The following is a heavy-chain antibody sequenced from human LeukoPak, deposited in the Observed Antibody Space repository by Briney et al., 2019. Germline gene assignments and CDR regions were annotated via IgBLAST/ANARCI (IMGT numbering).Heavy chain of an antibody. J-gene: IGHJ4*02. CDR3: AAGGIVVPPAAGN. CDR2: INPNSGGT. D-gene: IGHD2-2*01. CDR1: GYTFTSYD. V-gene: IGHV1-2*02. Sequence: ASVKVSCKASGYTFTSYDINWVRQAPGQGLEWMGWINPNSGGTNYAQKFQGRVTMTRDTSISTAYMELSRLRSDDTAVYYCAAGGIVVPPAAGNWGQGTLVTASS.